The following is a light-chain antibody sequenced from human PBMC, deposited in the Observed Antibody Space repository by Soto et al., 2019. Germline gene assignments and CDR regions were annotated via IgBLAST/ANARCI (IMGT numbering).Light chain of an antibody. J-gene: IGLJ2*01. V-gene: IGLV1-40*01. CDR1: SSNIGAGYD. CDR2: GNS. Sequence: QSVLTQPPSVSGAPGQRVTISCTGSSSNIGAGYDVHWYQQFPGTAPKLLIYGNSNRPSGVPDRFSGSKSGTSASLAITGLQAEDEADYYGQSYDSRLSGVVFGGGTKLTVL. CDR3: QSYDSRLSGVV.